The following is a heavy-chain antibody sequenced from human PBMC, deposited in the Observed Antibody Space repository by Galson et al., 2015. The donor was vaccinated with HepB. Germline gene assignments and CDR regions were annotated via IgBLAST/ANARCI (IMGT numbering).Heavy chain of an antibody. Sequence: QSGAEVKKPGESLKISCKGSGYSFTSYWIGWVRQMPGKGLEWMGIIYPGDSDTRYSPSFQGQVTISADKSISTAYLQWSSLKASDTAMYYCARHLQLVNGDYDAFDIWGQGTMVTVSS. CDR2: IYPGDSDT. J-gene: IGHJ3*02. CDR3: ARHLQLVNGDYDAFDI. CDR1: GYSFTSYW. V-gene: IGHV5-51*01. D-gene: IGHD4-17*01.